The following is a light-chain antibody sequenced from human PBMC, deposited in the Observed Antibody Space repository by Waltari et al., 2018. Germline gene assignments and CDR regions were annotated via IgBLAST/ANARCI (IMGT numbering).Light chain of an antibody. CDR3: ASWDDSLNGHWV. CDR1: ASNIGGNL. Sequence: QSILTQPPSASGPPAQRVTISCSGSASNIGGNLVNWYQQLPGTAPKLLIYRSDQRRSGVPGRFSASKTGTSASLAISGLQSEDEADYFCASWDDSLNGHWVFGGGTKVTVL. CDR2: RSD. J-gene: IGLJ3*02. V-gene: IGLV1-44*01.